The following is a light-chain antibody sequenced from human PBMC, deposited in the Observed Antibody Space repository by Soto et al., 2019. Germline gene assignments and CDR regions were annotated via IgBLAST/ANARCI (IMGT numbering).Light chain of an antibody. Sequence: DIVMTQSPASLAVSLGERATINCKSSQSLLNSANDKIHLAWYQQKPGQPPKLLIWRASTRDSGVPDRFSGSGSGIDFTLTINSLQAEAVATYYSQQYFSAHLTFGGGTKVEI. V-gene: IGKV4-1*01. CDR3: QQYFSAHLT. CDR2: RAS. CDR1: QSLLNSANDKIH. J-gene: IGKJ4*01.